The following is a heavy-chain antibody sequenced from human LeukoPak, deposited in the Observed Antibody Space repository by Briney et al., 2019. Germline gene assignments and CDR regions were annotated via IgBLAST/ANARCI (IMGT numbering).Heavy chain of an antibody. CDR2: TYYRSRCFY. D-gene: IGHD5-18*01. Sequence: SQTLSLTCVISGDSVSSNIAAWTWIRQSPSRGLEWLGRTYYRSRCFYEYAVSVKGRITINLDTSKNQLCLQMNSVIREDTPVFYCGRALVVAGGGYAFDIWGQGTMVTVSS. J-gene: IGHJ3*02. CDR1: GDSVSSNIAA. CDR3: GRALVVAGGGYAFDI. V-gene: IGHV6-1*01.